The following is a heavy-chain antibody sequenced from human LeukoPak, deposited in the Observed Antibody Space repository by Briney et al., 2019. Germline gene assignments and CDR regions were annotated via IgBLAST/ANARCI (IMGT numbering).Heavy chain of an antibody. CDR3: ARHGVLTTVTPYYFDY. V-gene: IGHV5-51*01. CDR2: IYPGDSDT. CDR1: GYSFTSYW. Sequence: GESLKISCKGSGYSFTSYWIGWVRQMPGKGLEWMGIIYPGDSDTRYSPSFQSQVTISADKSISTAYLQWSSLKASDTAMYYCARHGVLTTVTPYYFDYWGQGTLVTVSS. J-gene: IGHJ4*02. D-gene: IGHD4-17*01.